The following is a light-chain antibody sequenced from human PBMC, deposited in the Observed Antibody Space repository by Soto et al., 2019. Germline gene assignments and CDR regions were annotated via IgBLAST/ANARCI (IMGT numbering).Light chain of an antibody. J-gene: IGLJ3*02. CDR3: RSYAGSDTWV. Sequence: QSALTQPRSVSGSPGQSVTISCTGTSSDVGGYNFVSWYQQHPGKAPKLMIYDVSERPSGVPDRISASRSGKTASLTISGLQADDEADYYCRSYAGSDTWVFGGGTKLTVL. V-gene: IGLV2-11*01. CDR2: DVS. CDR1: SSDVGGYNF.